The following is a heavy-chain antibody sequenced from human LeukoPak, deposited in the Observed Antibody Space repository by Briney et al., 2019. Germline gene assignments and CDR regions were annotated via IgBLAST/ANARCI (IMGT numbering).Heavy chain of an antibody. CDR3: ARVPYSISSMDY. V-gene: IGHV5-51*01. CDR2: IYPGDSDT. CDR1: GYTFSNYW. D-gene: IGHD6-6*01. Sequence: GEPVKISCKSSGYTFSNYWIGWVRQMPGKGLEWMGIIYPGDSDTRYSPFFEGQVSISADKSISTAYLQWSSLKASDTAMYYCARVPYSISSMDYWGQGTLVTVSS. J-gene: IGHJ4*02.